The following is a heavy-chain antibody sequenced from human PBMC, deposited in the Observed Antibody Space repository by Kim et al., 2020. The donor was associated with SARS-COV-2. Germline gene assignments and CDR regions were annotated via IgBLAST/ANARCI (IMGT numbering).Heavy chain of an antibody. V-gene: IGHV3-43*02. D-gene: IGHD1-1*01. J-gene: IGHJ4*02. CDR1: GFAFNHYT. Sequence: GGSLRLSCAASGFAFNHYTMNWVRQTPGKGLEWVSLISEDGGFTYYGESVKGRFTISRDNSENSLYLQMNSLRPEDTALYYCAKGTRGYNYGGTFDDWGRGSLVSVSS. CDR3: AKGTRGYNYGGTFDD. CDR2: ISEDGGFT.